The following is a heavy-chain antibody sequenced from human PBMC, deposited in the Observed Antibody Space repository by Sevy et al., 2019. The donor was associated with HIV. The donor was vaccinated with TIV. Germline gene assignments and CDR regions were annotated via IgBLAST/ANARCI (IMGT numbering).Heavy chain of an antibody. CDR3: ARDGVLRFLEWSYTGMDV. Sequence: GGSLGLSCAASGFTFSSYAMHWVRQAPGKGLEWVAVISYDGSNKYYADSVKGRFTISRDNSKNTLYLQMNSLRAEDTAVYYCARDGVLRFLEWSYTGMDVWGQGTTVTVSS. D-gene: IGHD3-3*01. V-gene: IGHV3-30-3*01. J-gene: IGHJ6*02. CDR2: ISYDGSNK. CDR1: GFTFSSYA.